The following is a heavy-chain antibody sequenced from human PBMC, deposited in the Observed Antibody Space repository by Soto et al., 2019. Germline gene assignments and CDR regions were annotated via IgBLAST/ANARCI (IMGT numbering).Heavy chain of an antibody. J-gene: IGHJ6*02. Sequence: QVQLQQWGAGLLKASETLSLTCAVVGDSLRGQSWNWIRQSPGNGLEWIGELDQSGGTNYNPSLKIRAIISDDTSKNQFSLTLTSVTAADTAVYYCAREDSYGWSGESLDVWGQGTTVTVSS. CDR2: LDQSGGT. CDR3: AREDSYGWSGESLDV. V-gene: IGHV4-34*01. D-gene: IGHD6-19*01. CDR1: GDSLRGQS.